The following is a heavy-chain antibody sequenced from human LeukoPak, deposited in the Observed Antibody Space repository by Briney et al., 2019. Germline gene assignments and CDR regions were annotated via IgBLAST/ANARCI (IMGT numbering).Heavy chain of an antibody. V-gene: IGHV3-74*01. CDR2: INRDGSST. CDR3: ARKIRFLEWLSY. CDR1: GFTFSSYW. Sequence: GVSLRLSCAASGFTFSSYWRHWVRQAPGKGLVGVSRINRDGSSTSYADSVKGPFTISRDNAKNTLYLQMNSLRAEDTAVYYCARKIRFLEWLSYWGQGTLVTVSS. J-gene: IGHJ4*02. D-gene: IGHD3-3*01.